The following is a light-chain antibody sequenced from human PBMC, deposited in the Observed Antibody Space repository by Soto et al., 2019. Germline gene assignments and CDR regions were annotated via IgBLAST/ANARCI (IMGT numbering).Light chain of an antibody. V-gene: IGKV1-33*01. CDR2: DAS. Sequence: DIQMTQSPSSLSASVGDRVTITCQASQDITNYLNWYQQKPGKAPKLLIYDASNLETRVPSRFSGNGSGTDFTFTISSLQPEDIATYYCQQYDNLPFTFGPGTKVDVK. CDR3: QQYDNLPFT. J-gene: IGKJ3*01. CDR1: QDITNY.